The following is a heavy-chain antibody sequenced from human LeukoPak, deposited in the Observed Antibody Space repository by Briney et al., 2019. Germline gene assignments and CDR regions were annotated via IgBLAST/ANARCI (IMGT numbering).Heavy chain of an antibody. CDR2: ISSSGGTI. Sequence: GGSLRLSCAASGLIFSDFYMTWIRRAPGKGLEWVSYISSSGGTIYYADSVKGRFTISRDNAKNSLYLQMNSLRAEDTAVYYCARDESGSSGWLWGQGTLVTVSS. CDR1: GLIFSDFY. CDR3: ARDESGSSGWL. V-gene: IGHV3-11*04. J-gene: IGHJ4*02. D-gene: IGHD6-19*01.